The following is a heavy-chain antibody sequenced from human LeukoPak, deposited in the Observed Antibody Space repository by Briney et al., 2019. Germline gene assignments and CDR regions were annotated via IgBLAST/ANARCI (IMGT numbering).Heavy chain of an antibody. CDR1: GFTFSSYG. D-gene: IGHD6-13*01. CDR3: ARMGSSWVGYFDY. V-gene: IGHV3-30*02. CDR2: IRYDGSNK. J-gene: IGHJ4*02. Sequence: GGSQRLSCAASGFTFSSYGMHWVRQAPGKGLEWVAVIRYDGSNKYYADSVKGRFTISRDNSKNTLYLQMNSLRAEDTAVYYCARMGSSWVGYFDYWGQGTLVTVSS.